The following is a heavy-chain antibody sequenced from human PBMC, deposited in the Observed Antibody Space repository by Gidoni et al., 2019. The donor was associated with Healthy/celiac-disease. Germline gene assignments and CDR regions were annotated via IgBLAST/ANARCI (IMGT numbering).Heavy chain of an antibody. J-gene: IGHJ4*02. CDR3: ARVSLGYYDSSGYCDY. CDR2: INPIFGTA. D-gene: IGHD3-22*01. Sequence: QVQLVQSGAEGRKPGSSVKVSCKASGGTFSSYAISWVRQAPGQGLEWMGGINPIFGTANYAQKFQGRVTITADESTSTAYMELSSLRSEDTAVYYCARVSLGYYDSSGYCDYWGQGTLVTVSS. CDR1: GGTFSSYA. V-gene: IGHV1-69*01.